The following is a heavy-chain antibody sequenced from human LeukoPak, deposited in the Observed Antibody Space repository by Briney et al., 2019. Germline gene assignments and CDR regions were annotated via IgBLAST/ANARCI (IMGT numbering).Heavy chain of an antibody. J-gene: IGHJ1*01. Sequence: GGSLRLSCAASGFILSSYAMRGLRQARGRGVEWVLPYSGSSGITEYARSVKGRFTSSRDNSKNTLYLQMNSRRAEDTAVYYWAKFPVRWLVAEYFQHRGQRTLVTVSS. D-gene: IGHD6-19*01. CDR1: GFILSSYA. CDR2: YSGSSGIT. CDR3: AKFPVRWLVAEYFQH. V-gene: IGHV3-23*01.